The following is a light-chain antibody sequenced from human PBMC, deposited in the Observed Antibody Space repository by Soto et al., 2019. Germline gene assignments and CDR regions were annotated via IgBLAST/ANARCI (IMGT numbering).Light chain of an antibody. CDR2: GAS. CDR1: QSVTSSY. Sequence: EIVLTQSPGTLSLSPGESATLSCTASQSVTSSYLAWYQQKPGQAPRLLIYGASSRATDIPDRFSGSGSGTDFTLTISRLEPEDFAVYYCQQFSSYPLTFGGGTKVDIK. J-gene: IGKJ4*01. V-gene: IGKV3-20*01. CDR3: QQFSSYPLT.